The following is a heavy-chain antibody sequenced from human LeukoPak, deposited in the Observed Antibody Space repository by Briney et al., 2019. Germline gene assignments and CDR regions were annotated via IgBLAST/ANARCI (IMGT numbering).Heavy chain of an antibody. Sequence: GGSLRLSCAASGFTFSSYSMNWVRQAPGKGLEWVSYISSSGSTIYYEDSVKGRFTISRDNAKNSLYLQMNSLRAEDTAVYYCARDYDILTGYSTDLGYWGQGTLVTVSS. J-gene: IGHJ4*02. CDR3: ARDYDILTGYSTDLGY. V-gene: IGHV3-48*04. D-gene: IGHD3-9*01. CDR1: GFTFSSYS. CDR2: ISSSGSTI.